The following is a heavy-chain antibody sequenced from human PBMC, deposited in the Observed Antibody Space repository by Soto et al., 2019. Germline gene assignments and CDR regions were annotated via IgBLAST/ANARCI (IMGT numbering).Heavy chain of an antibody. D-gene: IGHD3-10*02. V-gene: IGHV1-18*01. Sequence: QVQLVQSGAEVNKPGASVKVSCKASGYPFNSYGMSWVRQAPGQGLEWMGWISPYNGNTKYAQKLQGRVTMTTDTSTSTAYMELRSLRSDDTAVYHCTRAFTLFDYMDVCGKGTTVTVS. CDR3: TRAFTLFDYMDV. J-gene: IGHJ6*03. CDR1: GYPFNSYG. CDR2: ISPYNGNT.